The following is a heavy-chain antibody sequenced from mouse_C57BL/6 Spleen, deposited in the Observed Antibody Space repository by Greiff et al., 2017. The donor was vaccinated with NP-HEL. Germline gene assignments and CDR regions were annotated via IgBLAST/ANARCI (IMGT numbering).Heavy chain of an antibody. CDR1: GYTFTSYG. Sequence: QVQLQQSGAELARPGASVKLSCKASGYTFTSYGISWVKQRTGQGLEWIGEIYPRSGNTYYTEKFKGKATLTADKSSSTAYMELRSLTSEDSAVYFCARLGYYGSSLFAYWGQGTLVTVSA. J-gene: IGHJ3*01. CDR3: ARLGYYGSSLFAY. CDR2: IYPRSGNT. D-gene: IGHD1-1*01. V-gene: IGHV1-81*01.